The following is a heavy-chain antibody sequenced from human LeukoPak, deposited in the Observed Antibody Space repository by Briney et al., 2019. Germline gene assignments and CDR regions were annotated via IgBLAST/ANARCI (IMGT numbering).Heavy chain of an antibody. Sequence: GGSLRLSCAASGFTFSSYGMHWVRQAPGKGLEWVAFIRYDGSNKYYADSVKGRFTISRDNSENTLYLQMNSLRTEDTAVYYCAKDSSGTWFGGDSQWGQGTLVTVSS. CDR2: IRYDGSNK. CDR1: GFTFSSYG. J-gene: IGHJ4*02. D-gene: IGHD3-10*01. CDR3: AKDSSGTWFGGDSQ. V-gene: IGHV3-30*02.